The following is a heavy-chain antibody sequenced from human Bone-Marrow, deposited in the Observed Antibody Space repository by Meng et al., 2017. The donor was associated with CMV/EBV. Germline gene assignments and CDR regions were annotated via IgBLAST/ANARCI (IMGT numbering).Heavy chain of an antibody. V-gene: IGHV4-39*07. J-gene: IGHJ3*02. CDR2: IYYSGST. D-gene: IGHD5-24*01. Sequence: SETLSLTCTVSGGSISSSSYYWGWIRQPPGKGLEWIGSIYYSGSTNNNTSLKSRLFISVDTSKNQFSLRVSSVTAADTAVYYCARGDGFSEAFDIWGQGTMVTVSS. CDR3: ARGDGFSEAFDI. CDR1: GGSISSSSYY.